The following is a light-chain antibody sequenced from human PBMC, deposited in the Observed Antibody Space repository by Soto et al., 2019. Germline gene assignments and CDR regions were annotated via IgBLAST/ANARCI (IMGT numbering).Light chain of an antibody. J-gene: IGKJ5*01. CDR2: GAS. CDR3: QQYNGWPIT. V-gene: IGKV3-15*01. CDR1: QSVSSN. Sequence: EIVLTQSPGTLSLSPGERATLSCRASQSVSSNLAWYQRKPGQAPRLLIYGASTRATGIPARFSGSGSGTEFTLTISSLQSEDFAVYYCQQYNGWPITFGQGTRLEIK.